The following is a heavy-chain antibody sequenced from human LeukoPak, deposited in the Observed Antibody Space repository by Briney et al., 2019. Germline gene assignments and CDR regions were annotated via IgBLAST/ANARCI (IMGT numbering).Heavy chain of an antibody. CDR1: GYSISSGYY. D-gene: IGHD4-23*01. CDR2: IYHSGST. J-gene: IGHJ4*02. V-gene: IGHV4-38-2*02. CDR3: ASSDYGGNLDY. Sequence: SETLSLTCTVSGYSISSGYYWGWIRQPPGKGLEWIGSIYHSGSTYYNPSLKSRVTISVDTSKNQFSLKLSSVTAADTAVYYCASSDYGGNLDYWGQGTLVTVSS.